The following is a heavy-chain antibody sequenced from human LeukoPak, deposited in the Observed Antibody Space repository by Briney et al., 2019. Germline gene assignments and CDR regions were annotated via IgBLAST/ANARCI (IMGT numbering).Heavy chain of an antibody. Sequence: SVKVSCKASGGTFSRYAISWVRQAPGQGLEWMGGIIPVFGTANYAQKFQGRVTITADESTSTAYMELSSLRSEDTAVYYCARAERRWELLPLDAFDIWGQGTMVTVSS. J-gene: IGHJ3*02. CDR3: ARAERRWELLPLDAFDI. V-gene: IGHV1-69*13. CDR1: GGTFSRYA. D-gene: IGHD1-26*01. CDR2: IIPVFGTA.